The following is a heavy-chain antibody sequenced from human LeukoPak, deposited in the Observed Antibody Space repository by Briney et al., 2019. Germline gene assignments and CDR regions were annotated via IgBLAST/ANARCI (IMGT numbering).Heavy chain of an antibody. CDR1: GFTFSDYY. V-gene: IGHV3-11*04. J-gene: IGHJ4*02. CDR2: IDRNGDTV. D-gene: IGHD4-17*01. CDR3: AKAGSTVTDLNYFDY. Sequence: GGSLRLSCAASGFTFSDYYMTWIRQAPGKGLDWVSYIDRNGDTVFYADSVKGRFTISRDNSKNTLYLQMNSLRAEDTAVYYCAKAGSTVTDLNYFDYWGQGTLVTVSS.